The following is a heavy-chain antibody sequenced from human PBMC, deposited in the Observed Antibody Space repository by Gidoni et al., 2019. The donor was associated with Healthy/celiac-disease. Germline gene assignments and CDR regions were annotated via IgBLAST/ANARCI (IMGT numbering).Heavy chain of an antibody. Sequence: QVQLVESGGGVVQPGRSLRLSCAASGFTFSSYGMHWVRQAPGKGLEWVAVISYDGSNKYYADSVKGRFTISRDNSKNTLYLQMNSLRAEDTAVYYCAKDAGYGSGSYTFDYWGQGTLVTVSS. V-gene: IGHV3-30*18. D-gene: IGHD3-10*01. CDR2: ISYDGSNK. J-gene: IGHJ4*02. CDR1: GFTFSSYG. CDR3: AKDAGYGSGSYTFDY.